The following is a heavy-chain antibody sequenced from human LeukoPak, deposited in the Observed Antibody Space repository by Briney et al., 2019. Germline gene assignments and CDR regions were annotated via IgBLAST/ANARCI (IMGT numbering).Heavy chain of an antibody. D-gene: IGHD3-10*01. CDR3: VKGFEY. CDR1: GYTFTNYA. CDR2: ISAFNSDT. Sequence: SLKVSCKASGYTFTNYAFTWVRHAPGQGREWVGGISAFNSDTNYAHILHSRVTLTADTSPHTAHIERRGLRADDTTVYYCVKGFEYWGQGTLVTVSS. V-gene: IGHV1-18*01. J-gene: IGHJ4*02.